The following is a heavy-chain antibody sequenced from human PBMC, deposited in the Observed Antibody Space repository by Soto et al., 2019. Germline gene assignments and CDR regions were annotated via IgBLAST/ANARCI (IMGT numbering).Heavy chain of an antibody. Sequence: VQLVESGGGLVKPGGSLRLSCAASGFTFSSYSMNWVRQAPGKGLEWVSSISSSSSYIYYADSVKGRFTISRDNAKNSLYLQMNSLIAEDTAVYYCARDEGNRAVVLFDLWGHGTLLTVSS. D-gene: IGHD6-19*01. CDR3: ARDEGNRAVVLFDL. CDR2: ISSSSSYI. J-gene: IGHJ5*02. CDR1: GFTFSSYS. V-gene: IGHV3-21*01.